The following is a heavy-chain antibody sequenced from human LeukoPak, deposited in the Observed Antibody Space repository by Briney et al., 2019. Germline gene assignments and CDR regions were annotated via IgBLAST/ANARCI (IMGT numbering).Heavy chain of an antibody. V-gene: IGHV1-2*02. D-gene: IGHD3-22*01. CDR3: ARGYRYYDSSGIAAFDP. CDR2: INPNSGGT. CDR1: GYTFTGYY. J-gene: IGHJ5*02. Sequence: ASVKVSCKASGYTFTGYYMHWVRQAPGQGLEWMGWINPNSGGTNYAQKFQGRVTMTRDTSISTAYMELSRLRSDDTAVYYCARGYRYYDSSGIAAFDPWGQGTLVNVSS.